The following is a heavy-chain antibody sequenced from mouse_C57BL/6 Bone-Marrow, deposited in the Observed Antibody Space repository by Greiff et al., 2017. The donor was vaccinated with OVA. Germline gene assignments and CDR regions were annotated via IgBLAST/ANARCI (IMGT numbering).Heavy chain of an antibody. Sequence: QVQLQQSGPGLVQPSQSLSITCTVSGFSLTSYGVHWVRQSPGKGLEWLGVIWSGGSTDYYAAFISRLSISKDNSKSQVFFKMNSLQADDTAIYYCAGSNSNGVWFAYWGQGTLVTVSA. V-gene: IGHV2-2*01. D-gene: IGHD2-5*01. CDR2: IWSGGST. CDR3: AGSNSNGVWFAY. CDR1: GFSLTSYG. J-gene: IGHJ3*01.